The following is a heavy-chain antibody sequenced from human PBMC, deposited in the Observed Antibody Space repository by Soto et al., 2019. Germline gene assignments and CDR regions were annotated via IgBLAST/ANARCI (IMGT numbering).Heavy chain of an antibody. CDR3: ARHEGYYGSPAAGLFDY. Sequence: GESLKISCKGSGYSFTSYWIGWVRQMPGKGLEWMGIIYPGDSDTRYSPSFQGQVTISADKSISTAYLQWSSLKASDTAFFYCARHEGYYGSPAAGLFDYWGQGTLVTVSS. V-gene: IGHV5-51*01. D-gene: IGHD3-10*01. J-gene: IGHJ4*02. CDR2: IYPGDSDT. CDR1: GYSFTSYW.